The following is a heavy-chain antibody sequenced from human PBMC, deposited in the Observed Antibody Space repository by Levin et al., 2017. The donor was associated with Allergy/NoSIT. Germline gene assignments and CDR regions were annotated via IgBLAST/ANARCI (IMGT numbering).Heavy chain of an antibody. CDR1: GFTFSSFA. J-gene: IGHJ4*02. CDR3: AKNLDSSDSLVDY. D-gene: IGHD4-17*01. V-gene: IGHV3-23*01. Sequence: QPGGSLRLSCIASGFTFSSFATSWVRQAPGKGLEWVSTISGNTLTTFYADSVKGRFTISRDNSKNTLYLQMKSLRADDTAIYYCAKNLDSSDSLVDYWGQGSLVTVSS. CDR2: ISGNTLTT.